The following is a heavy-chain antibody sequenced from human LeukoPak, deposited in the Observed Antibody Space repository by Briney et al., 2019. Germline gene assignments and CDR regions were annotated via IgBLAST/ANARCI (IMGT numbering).Heavy chain of an antibody. CDR3: AKDGVTTRVIHYFDY. CDR1: GFTFSSYG. V-gene: IGHV3-30*02. D-gene: IGHD4-11*01. Sequence: GSLRLSCAAAGFTFSSYGMHWGRQAPGKGVEGVAFIRYDGSNKYYADSVKGRFTISRDNSKNTLYLQMNSLRAEDTAVYYCAKDGVTTRVIHYFDYWGQGTLVTVSS. CDR2: IRYDGSNK. J-gene: IGHJ4*02.